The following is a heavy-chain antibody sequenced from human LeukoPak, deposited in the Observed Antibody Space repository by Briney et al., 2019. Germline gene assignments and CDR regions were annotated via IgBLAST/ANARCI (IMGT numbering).Heavy chain of an antibody. CDR3: AKPVAGTWYDAFDI. J-gene: IGHJ3*02. V-gene: IGHV3-30*18. D-gene: IGHD6-19*01. CDR1: RFTFSSYG. CDR2: ISYDGSNK. Sequence: GDSLRLSCAASRFTFSSYGMHWVRQAPGKGLEWVAVISYDGSNKYYADSVKGRFTISRDNSKNTLYLQMNSLRAEDTAVYYCAKPVAGTWYDAFDIWGQGTMVTVSS.